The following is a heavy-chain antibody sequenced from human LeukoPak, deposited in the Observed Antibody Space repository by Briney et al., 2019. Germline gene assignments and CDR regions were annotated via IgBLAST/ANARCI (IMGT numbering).Heavy chain of an antibody. D-gene: IGHD1-1*01. CDR3: ARRRGTNWAFDM. CDR2: IYSGGAT. CDR1: GFTVSTNY. Sequence: PGGSLRLSCAASGFTVSTNYMGWVRQAPGKGLEWVSVIYSGGATHYADSVKGRFTISRDNSKNMLYLQINSLRVEDTAVYYCARRRGTNWAFDMWGQGTMVTVSA. J-gene: IGHJ3*02. V-gene: IGHV3-53*01.